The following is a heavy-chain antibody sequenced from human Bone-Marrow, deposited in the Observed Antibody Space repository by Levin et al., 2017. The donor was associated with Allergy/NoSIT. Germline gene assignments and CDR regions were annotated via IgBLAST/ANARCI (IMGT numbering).Heavy chain of an antibody. CDR1: GGSFSGYY. V-gene: IGHV4-34*01. J-gene: IGHJ4*02. D-gene: IGHD3-10*01. Sequence: SSETLSLTCAVYGGSFSGYYWSWIRQPPGKGLEWIGEINHSGSTNYNPSLKSRVTISVDTSKNQFSLKLSSVTAADTAVYYCARGRRYYYGSGSYSHPFDYWGQGTLVTVSS. CDR3: ARGRRYYYGSGSYSHPFDY. CDR2: INHSGST.